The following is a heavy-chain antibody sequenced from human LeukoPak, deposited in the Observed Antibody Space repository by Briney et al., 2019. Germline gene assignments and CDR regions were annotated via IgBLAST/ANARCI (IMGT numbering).Heavy chain of an antibody. D-gene: IGHD1-26*01. V-gene: IGHV4-59*01. Sequence: PSETLSLTCTVSGGSISSYYRSWIRQPPGKGLEWIGYIYYSGSTNYNPSLKSRVTISVDTSKNQFSLKLSSVTAADTAVYYCARGGDTPKSWGQGTLVTVSS. CDR3: ARGGDTPKS. CDR1: GGSISSYY. CDR2: IYYSGST. J-gene: IGHJ4*02.